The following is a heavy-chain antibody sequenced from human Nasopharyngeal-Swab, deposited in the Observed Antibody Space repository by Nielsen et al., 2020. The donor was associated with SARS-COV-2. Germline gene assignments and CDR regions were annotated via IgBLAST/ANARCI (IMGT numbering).Heavy chain of an antibody. J-gene: IGHJ4*02. Sequence: SETLSLTCTVSGGSIISYYWSWIRQPPGKGLEWIGYIYYSGSTNYNPSLKSRVTISVDTSKNQFSLKLSSVTAADTAVYYCARGAVAGSVVFDYWGQGTLVTVSS. CDR3: ARGAVAGSVVFDY. CDR2: IYYSGST. D-gene: IGHD6-19*01. CDR1: GGSIISYY. V-gene: IGHV4-59*01.